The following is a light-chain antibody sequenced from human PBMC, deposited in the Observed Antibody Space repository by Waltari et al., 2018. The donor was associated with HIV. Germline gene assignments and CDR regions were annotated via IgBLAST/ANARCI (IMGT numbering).Light chain of an antibody. Sequence: QSALTQPASVSGSPGQSITISCTGTRSDVGGYNYSSWSNHHPGKAPKLVIYEVSNRPSGVSNRFSGFKSANTASLTISGLQAEDEGDYYCSSYTSSRTWVFGGGTKLTVL. CDR1: RSDVGGYNY. J-gene: IGLJ3*02. CDR3: SSYTSSRTWV. CDR2: EVS. V-gene: IGLV2-14*01.